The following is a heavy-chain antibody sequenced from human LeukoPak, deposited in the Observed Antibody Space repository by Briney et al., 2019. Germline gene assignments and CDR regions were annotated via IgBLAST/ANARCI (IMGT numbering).Heavy chain of an antibody. J-gene: IGHJ4*02. D-gene: IGHD2-2*01. V-gene: IGHV3-30*03. CDR1: GFTFSSYG. CDR3: ARRRVRPAARVRNYFDY. Sequence: QPGGSLRLSCAASGFTFSSYGMHWVRQAPGKGLEWVAVISYDGSNKYYADSVKGRFTISRDNSKNTLYLQMNSLRAEDTAVYYCARRRVRPAARVRNYFDYWGQGTLVTVSS. CDR2: ISYDGSNK.